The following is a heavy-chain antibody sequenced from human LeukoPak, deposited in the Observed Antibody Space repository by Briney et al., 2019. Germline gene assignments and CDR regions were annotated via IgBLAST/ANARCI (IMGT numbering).Heavy chain of an antibody. V-gene: IGHV1-69*01. J-gene: IGHJ4*02. CDR1: GGAFNTYA. CDR3: VSHVRGVTLHC. Sequence: GASVKVSCKASGGAFNTYALIWVRQAPGQGLEWMGGIIPIFGTANYAQKFQGRVTITADESTSTAYVELSSLRSEDTAVYYCVSHVRGVTLHCWGQGTLVTVSS. D-gene: IGHD3-10*01. CDR2: IIPIFGTA.